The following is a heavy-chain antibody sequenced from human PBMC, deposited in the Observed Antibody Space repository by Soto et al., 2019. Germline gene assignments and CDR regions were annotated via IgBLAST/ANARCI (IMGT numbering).Heavy chain of an antibody. CDR1: GFDFSSYS. V-gene: IGHV3-21*02. CDR3: VRDFGWYFRSGYMDV. J-gene: IGHJ6*03. Sequence: EVQLVESGGGLVKPGGSLRLSCAASGFDFSSYSMNWVRQAPGKGLEWVSSINEDSSYIYYAHSLRGRFTISRDNAKXXXXXXXXXXXXXXXXXXXXVRDFGWYFRSGYMDVWGDGATVTVSS. D-gene: IGHD3-3*01. CDR2: INEDSSYI.